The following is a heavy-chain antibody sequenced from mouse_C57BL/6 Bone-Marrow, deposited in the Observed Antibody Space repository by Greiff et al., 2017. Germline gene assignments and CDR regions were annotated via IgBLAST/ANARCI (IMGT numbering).Heavy chain of an antibody. CDR2: IYPRSGNP. CDR3: ARWGSSRAMDY. Sequence: QVQLQQSGAELARPGASVKLSCKASSYTFTSYGISWVKQRTGQGLEWIGEIYPRSGNPYYNEKFKGKATLTADKSSSTAYMELRSLTSEDSAVYVWARWGSSRAMDYWGQGTSVTVSS. V-gene: IGHV1-81*01. J-gene: IGHJ4*01. D-gene: IGHD3-1*01. CDR1: SYTFTSYG.